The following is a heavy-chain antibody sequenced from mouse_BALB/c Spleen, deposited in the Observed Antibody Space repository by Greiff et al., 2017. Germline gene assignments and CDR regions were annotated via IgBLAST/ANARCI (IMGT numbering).Heavy chain of an antibody. Sequence: QVQLQQSGAELAKPGASVKMSCKASGYTFTSYWMHWVKQRPGQGLEWIGYINPSTGYTEYNQKFKDKATLTADKSSSTAYMQLSSLTSEDSAVYYCARGSLRPPMDYWGQGTSVTVSS. J-gene: IGHJ4*01. CDR1: GYTFTSYW. D-gene: IGHD1-2*01. V-gene: IGHV1-7*01. CDR2: INPSTGYT. CDR3: ARGSLRPPMDY.